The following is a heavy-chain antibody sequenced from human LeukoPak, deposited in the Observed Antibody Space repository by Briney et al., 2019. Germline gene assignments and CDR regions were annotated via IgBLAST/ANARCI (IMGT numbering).Heavy chain of an antibody. D-gene: IGHD6-13*01. Sequence: GGSLRLSCAASEFTFRAYGMHWVRQAPGKGLEWVSVLYSGGNTYHADSVKGRFTISRDNSKNTLYLQMNSLRAEDTAVYYCAREGASSSFGYWGQGTLVTVSS. V-gene: IGHV3-53*01. CDR2: LYSGGNT. CDR1: EFTFRAYG. J-gene: IGHJ4*02. CDR3: AREGASSSFGY.